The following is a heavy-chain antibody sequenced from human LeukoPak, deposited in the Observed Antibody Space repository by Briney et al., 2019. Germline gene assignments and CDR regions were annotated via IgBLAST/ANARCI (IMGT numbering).Heavy chain of an antibody. CDR2: IIPIFGTA. D-gene: IGHD3-22*01. Sequence: SVKVSCKASGGTFSSYAISWVRQAPGQGLEWMGGIIPIFGTANYAQKFQGGVTITADESTSTAYMELSSLRSEGTAVYYCARGPRVRGYYYNPIDYWGQGTLVTVSS. J-gene: IGHJ4*02. CDR3: ARGPRVRGYYYNPIDY. CDR1: GGTFSSYA. V-gene: IGHV1-69*13.